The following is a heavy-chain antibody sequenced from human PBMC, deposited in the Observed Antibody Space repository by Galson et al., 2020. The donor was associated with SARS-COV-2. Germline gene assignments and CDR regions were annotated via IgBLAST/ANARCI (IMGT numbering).Heavy chain of an antibody. D-gene: IGHD3-9*01. V-gene: IGHV4-38-2*01. CDR2: IYHSGST. Sequence: SETLSLTCAVSGYSISSGYYWGWIRQPPGKGLEWIGSIYHSGSTYYNPSLKSRVTISVDTSKNQFSLKLSSVTAADTAVYYCAGRTGYYDYGMDVWGQGTTVTVSS. CDR3: AGRTGYYDYGMDV. J-gene: IGHJ6*02. CDR1: GYSISSGYY.